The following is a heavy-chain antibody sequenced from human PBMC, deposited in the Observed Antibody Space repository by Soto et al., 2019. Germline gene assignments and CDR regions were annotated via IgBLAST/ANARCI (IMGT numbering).Heavy chain of an antibody. D-gene: IGHD3-10*01. CDR2: ISYDGSNQ. CDR1: GFTFNRYG. J-gene: IGHJ4*02. Sequence: GGSLRLSCAASGFTFNRYGMHWVRQAPGKGLEWVAVISYDGSNQYYADSVKGRFTISRDNSKNTLYLQMNSLRAEDTAVYYCANHLWFGEFPFDYWGQGTLVTVSS. CDR3: ANHLWFGEFPFDY. V-gene: IGHV3-30*18.